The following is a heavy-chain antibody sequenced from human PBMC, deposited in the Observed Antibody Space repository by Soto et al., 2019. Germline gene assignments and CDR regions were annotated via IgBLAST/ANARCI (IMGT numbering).Heavy chain of an antibody. CDR2: ISWDGGST. Sequence: GGSLRLSCAASGFTFDDYTMHWVRQAPGKGLEWVSLISWDGGSTYYADSVKGRFTISRDNSKNSLYLQMNSLRTEDTALYYCAKDVGIRGIAAAGYFDLWGRGTLVTVSS. J-gene: IGHJ2*01. CDR3: AKDVGIRGIAAAGYFDL. V-gene: IGHV3-43*01. CDR1: GFTFDDYT. D-gene: IGHD6-13*01.